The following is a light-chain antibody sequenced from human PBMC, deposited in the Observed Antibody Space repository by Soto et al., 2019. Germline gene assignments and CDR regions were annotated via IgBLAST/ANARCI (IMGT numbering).Light chain of an antibody. V-gene: IGKV1-12*01. Sequence: DIQMTQSPSSVSASVGDRFTISCRASQDIGNFLAWHQQTPGKAPRLLIHGASSLSREIPSRFSGGGTGTHFTLTISGLQPEDLATYFCLQTSTFPRTFGQGTKVDIK. CDR1: QDIGNF. CDR3: LQTSTFPRT. CDR2: GAS. J-gene: IGKJ1*01.